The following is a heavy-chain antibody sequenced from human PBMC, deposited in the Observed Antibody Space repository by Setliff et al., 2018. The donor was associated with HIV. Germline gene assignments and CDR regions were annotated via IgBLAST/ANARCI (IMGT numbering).Heavy chain of an antibody. J-gene: IGHJ2*01. D-gene: IGHD1-26*01. CDR2: ITSYNGNT. CDR1: GYTFSNYG. V-gene: IGHV1-18*01. CDR3: ARDHHSGRGSNFPWYSDL. Sequence: ASVKVSCKASGYTFSNYGITWVRQAPGQGLEWMGWITSYNGNTNCAKKFEGRVTMTTDTSTSIAYMELKSLRSEDTAVYYCARDHHSGRGSNFPWYSDLWGRGTLVTVSS.